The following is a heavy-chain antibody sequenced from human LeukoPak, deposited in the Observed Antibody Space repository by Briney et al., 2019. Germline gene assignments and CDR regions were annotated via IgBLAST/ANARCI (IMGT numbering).Heavy chain of an antibody. CDR3: ARGDVVGATYYYYYGMDV. J-gene: IGHJ6*02. V-gene: IGHV4-34*01. CDR1: GGSFSGYY. D-gene: IGHD1-26*01. Sequence: SETLSLTCAVYGGSFSGYYWSWIRQPPGKGLEWIGEINHSGSTNYNPSLKSRVTISVDTSKNQFSLKLSSVTAADTAVYYCARGDVVGATYYYYYGMDVWGQGTTVTVSS. CDR2: INHSGST.